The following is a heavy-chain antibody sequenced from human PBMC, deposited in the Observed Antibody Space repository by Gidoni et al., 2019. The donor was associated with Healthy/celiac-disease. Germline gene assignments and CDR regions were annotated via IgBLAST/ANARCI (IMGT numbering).Heavy chain of an antibody. Sequence: QVQLVASGCYLGRPGGCLSLSFAASLFPVRDYYMTWIRQAPGKGLEWVSNISSSGSTIYYADSVKGRFTISRDNAKNSLYLQMNSLRAEDTAVYYCARDAVVYAHPVYYYYGMDVWGQGTTVTVSS. D-gene: IGHD2-8*02. CDR3: ARDAVVYAHPVYYYYGMDV. V-gene: IGHV3-11*01. J-gene: IGHJ6*02. CDR1: LFPVRDYY. CDR2: ISSSGSTI.